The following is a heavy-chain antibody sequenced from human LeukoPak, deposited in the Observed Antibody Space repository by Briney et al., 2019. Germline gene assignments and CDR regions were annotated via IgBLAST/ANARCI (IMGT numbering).Heavy chain of an antibody. J-gene: IGHJ5*02. V-gene: IGHV1-8*01. CDR1: GYTFTSYD. CDR2: MNPNSGNT. Sequence: ASVKVSCKASGYTFTSYDINWVRQATGQGLEWMGWMNPNSGNTGYAQKFQGRVTMTRNTSISTAYMELSSLRSEDTAVYYCARGRTDIVVVVAATHHNWFDPWGQGTLVTVSS. D-gene: IGHD2-15*01. CDR3: ARGRTDIVVVVAATHHNWFDP.